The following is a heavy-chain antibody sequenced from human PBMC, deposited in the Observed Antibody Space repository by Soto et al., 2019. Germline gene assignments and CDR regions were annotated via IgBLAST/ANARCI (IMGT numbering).Heavy chain of an antibody. CDR3: AKGKTSGWYFFDY. Sequence: GGSLRLSCAASGFTFSNYAMSWVRQAPGKGLEWVSGISASGRDTYYADSVKDRFTISRDNSKNTVYLQMNSLGADDTATYYCAKGKTSGWYFFDYWGQGTPVTVSS. D-gene: IGHD6-19*01. CDR2: ISASGRDT. J-gene: IGHJ4*02. V-gene: IGHV3-23*01. CDR1: GFTFSNYA.